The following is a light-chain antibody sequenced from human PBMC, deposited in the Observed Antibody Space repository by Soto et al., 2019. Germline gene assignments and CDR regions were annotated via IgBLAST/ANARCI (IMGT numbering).Light chain of an antibody. CDR1: QSVSSY. Sequence: EIVLTQSPATLSLSPGERATLSCRASQSVSSYLAWYQQKPGQAPRLLIYDASNRATGIPARFSGSGSGTDFTLTIRSLEPEDFAVYYCQQRSIWPLTFGQGTKVEIK. CDR3: QQRSIWPLT. V-gene: IGKV3-11*01. CDR2: DAS. J-gene: IGKJ1*01.